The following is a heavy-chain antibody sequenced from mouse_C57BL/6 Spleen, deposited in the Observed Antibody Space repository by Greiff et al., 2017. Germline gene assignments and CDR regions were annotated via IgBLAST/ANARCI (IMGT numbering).Heavy chain of an antibody. CDR2: IDPEDGDT. V-gene: IGHV14-1*01. D-gene: IGHD2-10*02. Sequence: VQLQQSGAELVRPGASVKLSCTASGFNIKDYYMHWVKQRPEQGLEWIGRIDPEDGDTEYAPKFQGKATMTADTSSNTAYLQLSSLTSEDTAVYYCTKEVSQDYYAMDYGGQGTAVTVSS. J-gene: IGHJ4*01. CDR1: GFNIKDYY. CDR3: TKEVSQDYYAMDY.